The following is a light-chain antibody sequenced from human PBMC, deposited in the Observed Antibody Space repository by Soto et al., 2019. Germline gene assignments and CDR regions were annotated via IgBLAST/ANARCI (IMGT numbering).Light chain of an antibody. V-gene: IGLV2-14*01. CDR1: SSDVGGYKY. CDR2: EVV. Sequence: QSALTQPASVSGSPGQSITISCTGTSSDVGGYKYVSWYQQHPDKAPKLIIYEVVNRPSGVSHRFSGSKSGNTASLTISGLQADDEADYYCSSYTVTNTLVFGGGTKLTVL. CDR3: SSYTVTNTLV. J-gene: IGLJ2*01.